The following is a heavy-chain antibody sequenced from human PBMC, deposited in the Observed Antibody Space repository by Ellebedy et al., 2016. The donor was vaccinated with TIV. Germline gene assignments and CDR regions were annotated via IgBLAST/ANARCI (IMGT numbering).Heavy chain of an antibody. D-gene: IGHD2-15*01. CDR1: GYTFTSYY. CDR3: ARDCSGGSCYQSGFDY. Sequence: ASVKVSCKASGYTFTSYYMHWVRQAPGQGLEWMGIINPSGGSTSYAQKFQGRVTMTRDTSTSTVYMELSSLRSEDTAVYYCARDCSGGSCYQSGFDYWGQGTLVTVSS. J-gene: IGHJ4*02. V-gene: IGHV1-46*01. CDR2: INPSGGST.